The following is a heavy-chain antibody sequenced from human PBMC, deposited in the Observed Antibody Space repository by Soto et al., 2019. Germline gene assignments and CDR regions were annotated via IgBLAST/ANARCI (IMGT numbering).Heavy chain of an antibody. V-gene: IGHV1-69*01. CDR2: VIPVFGTT. CDR3: ARSRDISMTRGIIIPGVVDV. Sequence: QVQLEQSGAEVKKPGSSVKVSCKASGGTFKSYGFIWVRQAPGQVLEWMGGVIPVFGTTHYAQKFQGRVTITADESTSTASMGLSSLRSEDTAVYYCARSRDISMTRGIIIPGVVDVWGQGTTVTVSS. J-gene: IGHJ6*02. D-gene: IGHD3-10*01. CDR1: GGTFKSYG.